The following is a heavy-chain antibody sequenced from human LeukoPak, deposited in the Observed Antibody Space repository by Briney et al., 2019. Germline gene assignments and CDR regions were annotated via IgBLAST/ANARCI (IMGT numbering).Heavy chain of an antibody. Sequence: GGSLRLSCAASGFTFSSYSMNWVRQAPGKGLEWVSSISSSSSYIYYADSVKGRFTISRDNAKNSLYLQLNSLRAEDTAVYYCARGAVVPYCSSTSCRAYYFDYWGQGTLVTVSS. CDR1: GFTFSSYS. CDR3: ARGAVVPYCSSTSCRAYYFDY. D-gene: IGHD2-2*01. CDR2: ISSSSSYI. V-gene: IGHV3-21*01. J-gene: IGHJ4*02.